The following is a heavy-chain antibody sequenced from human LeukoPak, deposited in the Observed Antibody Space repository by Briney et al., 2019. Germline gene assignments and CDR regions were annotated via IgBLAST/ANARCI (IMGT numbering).Heavy chain of an antibody. J-gene: IGHJ5*02. V-gene: IGHV4-59*12. CDR2: IYYSGST. Sequence: PSETLSLTCTVSGGSISSYYWSWIRQPPGKGLEWIGYIYYSGSTNYNPSLKSRVTISVDTSKNQFSLKLSSVTAADTAVYYCARGVLYDKSRGGWFDPWGQGTLVTVSS. D-gene: IGHD3-22*01. CDR3: ARGVLYDKSRGGWFDP. CDR1: GGSISSYY.